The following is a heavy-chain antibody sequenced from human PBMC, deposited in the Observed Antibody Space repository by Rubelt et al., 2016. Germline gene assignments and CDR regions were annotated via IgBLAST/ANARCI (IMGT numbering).Heavy chain of an antibody. Sequence: GGGLVQPGGSLRLSCAASGFTFSSYAMSWVRQAPGKGLEWVSAISGSGGSTYYADSVKGRFTISRDNSKNTLYLQMNSLRAEDTAVYYCAKAGYYYDSSGYHWENYFDYWGQGTLVTVSS. CDR2: ISGSGGST. J-gene: IGHJ4*02. V-gene: IGHV3-23*01. CDR1: GFTFSSYA. D-gene: IGHD3-22*01. CDR3: AKAGYYYDSSGYHWENYFDY.